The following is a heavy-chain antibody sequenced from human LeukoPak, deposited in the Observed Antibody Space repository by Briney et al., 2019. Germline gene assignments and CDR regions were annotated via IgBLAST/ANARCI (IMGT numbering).Heavy chain of an antibody. V-gene: IGHV4-59*11. CDR3: ARVIGDSSGYYYEYFDY. CDR1: GGSISSHY. D-gene: IGHD3-22*01. J-gene: IGHJ4*02. Sequence: PSETLSLTCIVSGGSISSHYWSWIRQPPGKGLEWIGYIYYSGSTNYNPSLKSRVTISVDTSKNQFSLKLSSVTAADTAVYYCARVIGDSSGYYYEYFDYWGQGTLVTVSS. CDR2: IYYSGST.